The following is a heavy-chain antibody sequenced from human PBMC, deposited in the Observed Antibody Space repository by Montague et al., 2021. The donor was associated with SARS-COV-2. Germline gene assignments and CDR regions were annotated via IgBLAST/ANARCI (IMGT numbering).Heavy chain of an antibody. V-gene: IGHV4-39*07. CDR1: GNVLTRNTYY. D-gene: IGHD2-15*01. J-gene: IGHJ5*02. Sequence: SETLSLTCTFSGNVLTRNTYYWGRIRQPPGKGLEFIGSKSSGGSSNYNTPFEGRVTVSVDRSKSQFSLSLTSVSAADTAVYYCARSFCGPTTCYENWFDLWGQGFLVTVAA. CDR3: ARSFCGPTTCYENWFDL. CDR2: KSSGGSS.